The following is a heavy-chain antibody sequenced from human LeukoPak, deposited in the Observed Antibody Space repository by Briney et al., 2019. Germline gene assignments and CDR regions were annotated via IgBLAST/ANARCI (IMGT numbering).Heavy chain of an antibody. V-gene: IGHV3-7*03. D-gene: IGHD3-16*01. Sequence: GGSLRLSCAASGLTFSNYWMDWVRQAPGKGLEWVANIKQDGSEKNYVDSVRGRFIISRDNAKNSLYLQMNTLRADDTAVYYCARDGFGTGSNWGQGTLVTVSS. J-gene: IGHJ4*02. CDR3: ARDGFGTGSN. CDR2: IKQDGSEK. CDR1: GLTFSNYW.